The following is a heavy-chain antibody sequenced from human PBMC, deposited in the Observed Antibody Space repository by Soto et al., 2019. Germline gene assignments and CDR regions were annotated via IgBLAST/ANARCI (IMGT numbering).Heavy chain of an antibody. D-gene: IGHD3-3*01. CDR3: AKDGQPTGGYDFWSGYYLYYYYYYMDV. J-gene: IGHJ6*03. CDR2: ISGSGGST. Sequence: GGSLRLSCAASGFTFSSYAMSWVRQAPGKGLEWVSAISGSGGSTYYADSVKGRFTISRDNSKNTLYLQMNSLGAEDTAVYYCAKDGQPTGGYDFWSGYYLYYYYYYMDVWGKGTTVTVSS. V-gene: IGHV3-23*01. CDR1: GFTFSSYA.